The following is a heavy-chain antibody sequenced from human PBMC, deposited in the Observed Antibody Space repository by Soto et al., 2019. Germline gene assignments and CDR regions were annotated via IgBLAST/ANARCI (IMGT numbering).Heavy chain of an antibody. CDR2: ISSSSSYI. J-gene: IGHJ6*02. CDR3: ARDKRELRYYGMDV. CDR1: GFTFSSYS. Sequence: PGGSLRLSCAASGFTFSSYSMNWVRQAPGKGLEWVSSISSSSSYIYYADSVKGRFTIYRDNAKNSLYLQMNSLRAEDTAVYYCARDKRELRYYGMDVWGQGTTVTVSS. D-gene: IGHD1-26*01. V-gene: IGHV3-21*04.